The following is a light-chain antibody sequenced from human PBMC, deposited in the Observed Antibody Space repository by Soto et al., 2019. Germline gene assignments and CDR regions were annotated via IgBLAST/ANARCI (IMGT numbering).Light chain of an antibody. Sequence: DIQMTQSPSSLSASVGDRVTLTCRASQSISSYLNWYQQKPGKAPELRIHAASTLQSGVPSRFSGGGSGTDFTLTISSLQPEDFATYYCQQSYSSLTFGQGTRLEIK. V-gene: IGKV1-39*01. J-gene: IGKJ5*01. CDR2: AAS. CDR3: QQSYSSLT. CDR1: QSISSY.